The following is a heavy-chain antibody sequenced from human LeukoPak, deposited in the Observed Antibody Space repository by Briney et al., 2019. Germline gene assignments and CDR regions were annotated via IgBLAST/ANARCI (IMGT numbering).Heavy chain of an antibody. D-gene: IGHD6-13*01. J-gene: IGHJ5*02. V-gene: IGHV4-38-2*02. CDR3: ARAYSSSWYFNWFDP. CDR2: IYHSGNT. Sequence: SETLSLTCTVSGYSISNGYYWAWIRQPPGKGLEWIGNIYHSGNTYYNPSLKSRVTISVDTSKNQFSLNLNSVTAADTAVYYCARAYSSSWYFNWFDPWGQGTLVTVSS. CDR1: GYSISNGYY.